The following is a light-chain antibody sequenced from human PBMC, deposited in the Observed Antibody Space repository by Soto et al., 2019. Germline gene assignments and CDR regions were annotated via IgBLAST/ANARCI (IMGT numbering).Light chain of an antibody. J-gene: IGLJ3*02. CDR2: EVT. CDR3: QSYDSSLSASV. Sequence: QSVLTQPPSASGSPGQSVTISCTGSNVGEYDYVSWYQQHPGKAPKLMIHEVTKRPSGVPDRFSGSKSGNTASLAITGLQGEDEADYYCQSYDSSLSASVFGGGTKVTVL. CDR1: NVGEYDY. V-gene: IGLV2-8*01.